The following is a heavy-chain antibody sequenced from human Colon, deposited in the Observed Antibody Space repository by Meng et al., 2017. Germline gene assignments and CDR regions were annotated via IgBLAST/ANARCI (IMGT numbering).Heavy chain of an antibody. J-gene: IGHJ4*02. CDR1: GFDFSDYY. CDR2: ISHGGSTV. CDR3: AGREKDGEYPPLMTD. D-gene: IGHD4-17*01. Sequence: QVQMVESGGGLVKPGGSLRLSCAASGFDFSDYYMNWIRQAPGKGLEWISYISHGGSTVYYADSVKGRFTVSRDNARSSLFLQMNSLRVEDTAVYYCAGREKDGEYPPLMTDWGQGTLVTVSS. V-gene: IGHV3-11*01.